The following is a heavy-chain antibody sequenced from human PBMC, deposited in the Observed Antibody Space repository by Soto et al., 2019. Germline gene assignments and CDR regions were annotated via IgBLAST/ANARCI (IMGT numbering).Heavy chain of an antibody. CDR3: AKEQDGNY. Sequence: PGGSMRLSCAASGFTFSSYGMHWVRQAPGKGLEWVAVISYDGSNKYYTDSVKGRFTISRDNSKNTLYLQMNSLRAEDTAVYYYAKEQDGNYWGQGTLVTVSS. CDR1: GFTFSSYG. V-gene: IGHV3-30*18. J-gene: IGHJ4*02. CDR2: ISYDGSNK.